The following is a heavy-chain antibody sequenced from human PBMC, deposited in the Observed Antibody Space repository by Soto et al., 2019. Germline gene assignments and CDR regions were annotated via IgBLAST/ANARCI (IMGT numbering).Heavy chain of an antibody. D-gene: IGHD6-13*01. CDR3: ARLRPAGRRTGRVLGYFQH. CDR2: INHSGST. V-gene: IGHV4-34*01. Sequence: SETLSLTCAVYGGSFSGYYWSWIRQPPGKGLEWIGEINHSGSTNYNPSLKSRVTISVDTSKNQFSLKLSSVTAADTAVYYCARLRPAGRRTGRVLGYFQHWGQGTLVTVSS. J-gene: IGHJ1*01. CDR1: GGSFSGYY.